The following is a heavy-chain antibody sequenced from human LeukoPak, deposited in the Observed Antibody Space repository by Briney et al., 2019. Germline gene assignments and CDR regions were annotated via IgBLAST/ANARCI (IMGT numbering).Heavy chain of an antibody. J-gene: IGHJ4*02. CDR2: IWYDGSNK. CDR3: AREQFSSGHDPRLDY. D-gene: IGHD5-12*01. Sequence: GRSLRLSCAASGFTFSSYGIHWVRQAPGKGLEWVAVIWYDGSNKYYADSVKGRFTISRDNSKNTLYLQMNSLRAEDTAVYYCAREQFSSGHDPRLDYWGQRTLVTVSS. V-gene: IGHV3-33*01. CDR1: GFTFSSYG.